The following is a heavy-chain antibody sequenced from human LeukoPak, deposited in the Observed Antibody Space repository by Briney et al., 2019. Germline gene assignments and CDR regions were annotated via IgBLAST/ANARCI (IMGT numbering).Heavy chain of an antibody. D-gene: IGHD3-16*01. V-gene: IGHV3-23*01. CDR1: GFTFSTYA. CDR3: ARAITFHVDAFDI. CDR2: ISNSGSST. J-gene: IGHJ3*02. Sequence: PGGSLRLSCAASGFTFSTYAMSWVRQAPGKGLEWVSAISNSGSSTYYADSVRGRFTISRDNAKNSLYLQMNSLRAEDTAVYYCARAITFHVDAFDIWGQGTMVTVSS.